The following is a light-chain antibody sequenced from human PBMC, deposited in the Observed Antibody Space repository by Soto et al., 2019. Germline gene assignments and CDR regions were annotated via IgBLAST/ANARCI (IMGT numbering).Light chain of an antibody. CDR2: GAS. CDR3: QQFGSPFT. J-gene: IGKJ3*01. Sequence: EIVLTQSPGTLYLSPGERATLSCRASQSVSSSYLAWYQHKPGQAPRLLIYGASTRATGIPDRFSGSGSGTDFTLTISRLEPEDFAVYFCQQFGSPFTFGPGTKVALK. V-gene: IGKV3-20*01. CDR1: QSVSSSY.